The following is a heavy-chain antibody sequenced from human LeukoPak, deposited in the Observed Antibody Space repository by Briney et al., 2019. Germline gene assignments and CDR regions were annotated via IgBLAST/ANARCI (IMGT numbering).Heavy chain of an antibody. CDR3: ARARRGNFGSGSYRRDAFDI. D-gene: IGHD3-10*01. CDR2: IIPIFGTA. CDR1: GGTFSSYA. Sequence: GSSVKVSCKASGGTFSSYAISWVRQAPGQGLEWMGGIIPIFGTANYAQKFQGRVTMTRDMSTSTVYMELSSLRSEDTAVYYCARARRGNFGSGSYRRDAFDIWGQGTMVTVSS. J-gene: IGHJ3*02. V-gene: IGHV1-69*05.